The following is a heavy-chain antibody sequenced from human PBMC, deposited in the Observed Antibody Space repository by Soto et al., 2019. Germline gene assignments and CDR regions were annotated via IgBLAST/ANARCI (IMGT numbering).Heavy chain of an antibody. CDR1: GVSITNNY. CDR2: VYNIGNT. CDR3: ARYRREAAAGYTLDY. J-gene: IGHJ4*02. V-gene: IGHV4-59*13. Sequence: SETLSLTCTVSGVSITNNYWTWIRQPPGKGLEWIGYVYNIGNTNYNPSPKSRVTISEDTSKSQFSLKVNSMTAADTAVYYCARYRREAAAGYTLDYWGQGILVTVSS. D-gene: IGHD6-13*01.